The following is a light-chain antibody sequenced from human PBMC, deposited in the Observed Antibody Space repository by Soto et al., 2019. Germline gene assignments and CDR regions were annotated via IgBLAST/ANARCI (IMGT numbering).Light chain of an antibody. CDR1: QSIYSS. V-gene: IGKV1-39*01. CDR3: QQSYSAPYT. Sequence: DILMTQSPSSLSASVGDRVTITCRASQSIYSSLNWYHQKPGKAPKLLIYAVSNLQSGFPSKFSGIGSGTDFPLSISSLQPEDFATYYCQQSYSAPYTFGQGTKLEI. J-gene: IGKJ2*01. CDR2: AVS.